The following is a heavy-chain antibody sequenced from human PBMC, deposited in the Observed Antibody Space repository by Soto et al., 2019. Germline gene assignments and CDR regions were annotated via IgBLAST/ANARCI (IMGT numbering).Heavy chain of an antibody. J-gene: IGHJ4*02. V-gene: IGHV3-21*04. D-gene: IGHD6-19*01. CDR1: GFTFSSYS. CDR3: ARERYSSGWYSDY. CDR2: ISSSSSYI. Sequence: GGSLRLPCAASGFTFSSYSMNWVRQAPGKGLEWVSSISSSSSYIYYAGSVKGRFTISRDNAKNSLYLQMNSLRAEATAVYYCARERYSSGWYSDYWGQGTLVTVSS.